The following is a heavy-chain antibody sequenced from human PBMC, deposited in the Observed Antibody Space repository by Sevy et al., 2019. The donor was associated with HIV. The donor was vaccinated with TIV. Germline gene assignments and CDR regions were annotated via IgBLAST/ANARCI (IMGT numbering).Heavy chain of an antibody. J-gene: IGHJ6*02. D-gene: IGHD2-15*01. V-gene: IGHV1-2*02. Sequence: ASVKVSCKASGYTFTGYYMHWVRQAPGQGLEWMGWINPNSGGTNYAQKFQGRVTMTRDTFISTAYMELSRLRFDDTAVYYCARDYIVVVVAATQQYYYYGMDVWGQGTTVTVSS. CDR2: INPNSGGT. CDR3: ARDYIVVVVAATQQYYYYGMDV. CDR1: GYTFTGYY.